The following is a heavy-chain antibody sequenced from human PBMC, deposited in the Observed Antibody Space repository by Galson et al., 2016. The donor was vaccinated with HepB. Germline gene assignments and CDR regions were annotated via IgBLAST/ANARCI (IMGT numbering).Heavy chain of an antibody. CDR2: IWYDGRIM. D-gene: IGHD5-18*01. CDR1: GFTFSKYG. V-gene: IGHV3-33*01. CDR3: LREGSYSYGVDS. J-gene: IGHJ5*01. Sequence: SLRLSCAASGFTFSKYGMHRVRQGPGQGLEWVAVIWYDGRIMYYADSVKGRFTISRDNFKNPLFLKMNSLIDEDTAVYFCLREGSYSYGVDSWGQGTRFTVAS.